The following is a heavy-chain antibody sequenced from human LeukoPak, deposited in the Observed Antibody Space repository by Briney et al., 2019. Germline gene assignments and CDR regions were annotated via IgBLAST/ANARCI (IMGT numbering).Heavy chain of an antibody. CDR2: ISGSGGST. CDR1: GFTFSSYA. D-gene: IGHD3-10*01. J-gene: IGHJ5*02. V-gene: IGHV3-23*01. CDR3: AKLLWFGELYWFDP. Sequence: GGSLRLSCAASGFTFSSYAMSWVRQAPGKGLEWVSAISGSGGSTYYADSVKGRFTISRDNSKNTLYLQMNSLRAEDMAVYYCAKLLWFGELYWFDPWGQGTLVTVSS.